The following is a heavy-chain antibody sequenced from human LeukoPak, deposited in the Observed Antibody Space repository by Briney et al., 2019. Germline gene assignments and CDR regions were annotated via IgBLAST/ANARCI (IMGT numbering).Heavy chain of an antibody. CDR1: GFTFSSYW. Sequence: GALRLSCATSGFTFSSYWMSWVRQAPGKGLEWVGNIKQDGGEKNYVDSVKGRFTLSRDNAKNSLYLQMNSLRAEDTAVYYCARDQLAYSGYDTLFDYWGQGTLVTVSS. CDR3: ARDQLAYSGYDTLFDY. V-gene: IGHV3-7*01. J-gene: IGHJ4*02. CDR2: IKQDGGEK. D-gene: IGHD5-12*01.